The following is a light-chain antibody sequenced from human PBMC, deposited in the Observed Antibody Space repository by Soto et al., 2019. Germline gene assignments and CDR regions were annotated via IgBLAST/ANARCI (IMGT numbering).Light chain of an antibody. CDR3: ASYTTSSTYV. V-gene: IGLV2-14*01. Sequence: QSALTQPASVSGSPGQSIAISCTGTSSDVGGYSYVSWYQQQPGKAPKLVISDVSNRPSGVSDRFSGSKSGNTASLTISGIQTEAEADYYCASYTTSSTYVFGTGTKLTVL. CDR2: DVS. CDR1: SSDVGGYSY. J-gene: IGLJ1*01.